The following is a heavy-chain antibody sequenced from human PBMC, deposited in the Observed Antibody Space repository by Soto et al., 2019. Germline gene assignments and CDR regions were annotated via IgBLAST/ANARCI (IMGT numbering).Heavy chain of an antibody. Sequence: ASVKVSCKASGGTFSSYAISWVRQAPGQGLEWMGWISAYNGNTNYAQKLQGRVTMTTDTSTSTAYMELRILRSDDTAVYYCARVLRGYCTNDECGWFDPWGQGTLVTGSS. V-gene: IGHV1-18*01. D-gene: IGHD2-8*01. CDR3: ARVLRGYCTNDECGWFDP. J-gene: IGHJ5*02. CDR2: ISAYNGNT. CDR1: GGTFSSYA.